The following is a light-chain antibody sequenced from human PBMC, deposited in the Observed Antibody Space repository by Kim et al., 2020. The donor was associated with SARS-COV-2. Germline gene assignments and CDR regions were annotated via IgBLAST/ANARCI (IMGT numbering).Light chain of an antibody. J-gene: IGLJ1*01. CDR1: SSDVGKYKY. CDR2: EVS. CDR3: CAYAGTYYI. Sequence: PGQPATISCHGTSSDVGKYKYVSWYQQHPGKAPKLIISEVSKRPAGVPDRFSGSKSGNTASLTISGLQAEDEADYYCCAYAGTYYIFGTGTKVTVL. V-gene: IGLV2-11*01.